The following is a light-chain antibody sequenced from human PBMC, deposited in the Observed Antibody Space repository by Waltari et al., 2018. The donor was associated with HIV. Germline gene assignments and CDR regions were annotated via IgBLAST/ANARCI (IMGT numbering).Light chain of an antibody. CDR2: DND. CDR1: SSNIGRNF. Sequence: QSVLTQPPSVSAAPGQKVTISCSGYSSNIGRNFVSWYQQIPGTAPKLLIYDNDKRPSGIPDRFSGSKSGTSATLVITGLQTGDEADYYCGTWDSSLSAWVFGGGTKLTVL. J-gene: IGLJ3*02. CDR3: GTWDSSLSAWV. V-gene: IGLV1-51*01.